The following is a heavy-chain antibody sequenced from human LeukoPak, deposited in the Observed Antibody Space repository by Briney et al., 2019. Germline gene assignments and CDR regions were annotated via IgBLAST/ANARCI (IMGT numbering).Heavy chain of an antibody. D-gene: IGHD5-18*01. Sequence: GGSLRLSCAASGFTFSSYAMSWVRQAPGKGLEWVSAISGSGGSTYDADSVKGRFTISRDNSKNTLYLQMNSLRAEDTAVYYCAKGWSGQLWADFDYWGQGTLVTVSS. CDR2: ISGSGGST. V-gene: IGHV3-23*01. CDR1: GFTFSSYA. J-gene: IGHJ4*02. CDR3: AKGWSGQLWADFDY.